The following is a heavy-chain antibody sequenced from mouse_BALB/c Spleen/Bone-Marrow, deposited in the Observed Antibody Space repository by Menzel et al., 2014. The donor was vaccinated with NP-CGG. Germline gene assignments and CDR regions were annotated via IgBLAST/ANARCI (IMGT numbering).Heavy chain of an antibody. V-gene: IGHV3-8*02. D-gene: IGHD2-3*01. Sequence: EVKLQESGPSLVKPSQTLSLTCSVTGDSITSGYWNWIRKFPGNKLVFMGYISYSDNTYFNPSLKSRFSITRDTSKNQYYLQLNSVTTEDTATYYCARLGGYYAWFAYWGQGTLVTVSA. CDR1: GDSITSGY. CDR3: ARLGGYYAWFAY. J-gene: IGHJ3*01. CDR2: ISYSDNT.